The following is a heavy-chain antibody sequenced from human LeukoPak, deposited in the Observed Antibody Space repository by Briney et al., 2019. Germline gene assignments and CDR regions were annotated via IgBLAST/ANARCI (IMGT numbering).Heavy chain of an antibody. V-gene: IGHV4-59*08. Sequence: SETLSLTCTVWGGLIYLYYRLGLRQPPGKGLEWIGYIYYSGSTNYNPSLKSRVTISVDTSKNQFSLELSSVTAADTAVYYCAKHDPIFYCIVEARAFYIWGQGRMVTVSS. CDR3: AKHDPIFYCIVEARAFYI. CDR2: IYYSGST. J-gene: IGHJ3*02. CDR1: GGLIYLYY. D-gene: IGHD6-19*01.